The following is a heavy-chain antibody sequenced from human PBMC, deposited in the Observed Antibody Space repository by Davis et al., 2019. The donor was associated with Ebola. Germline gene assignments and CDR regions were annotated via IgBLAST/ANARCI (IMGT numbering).Heavy chain of an antibody. J-gene: IGHJ4*02. CDR3: TAAAGPFDY. D-gene: IGHD6-13*01. Sequence: GGSLRLSCAASGFTFSSYAMHWVRQAPGKGLEWVGRIRSKANSYATAYAASVKGRFTISRDDSKNTAYLQMNSLKTEDTAVYYCTAAAGPFDYWGQGTLVTVSS. CDR1: GFTFSSYA. V-gene: IGHV3-73*01. CDR2: IRSKANSYAT.